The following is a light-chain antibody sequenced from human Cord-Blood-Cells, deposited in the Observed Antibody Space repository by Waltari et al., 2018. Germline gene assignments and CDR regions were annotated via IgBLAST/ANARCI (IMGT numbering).Light chain of an antibody. CDR1: SSNIGSSY. CDR3: AAWDDSLSGYV. Sequence: QSVLTQPPPASGTPGQRVHIACSGRSSNIGSSYVNWYPQLPGTAPKPRIYRKHQRPSGVPDRFSGSKSGTSASLAISGLRSEDEADYYCAAWDDSLSGYVFGTGTKVTVL. CDR2: RKH. J-gene: IGLJ1*01. V-gene: IGLV1-47*01.